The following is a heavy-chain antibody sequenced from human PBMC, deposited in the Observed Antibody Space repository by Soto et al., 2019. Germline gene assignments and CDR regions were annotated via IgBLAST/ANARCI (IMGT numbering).Heavy chain of an antibody. D-gene: IGHD5-12*01. J-gene: IGHJ4*02. CDR2: ISAYNGNT. V-gene: IGHV1-18*01. CDR3: ARARRDGYNYGY. CDR1: GYTFFSYG. Sequence: ASVKVSCKASGYTFFSYGISWVRQAPGQGLEWMGWISAYNGNTNYAQKLQGRVTMTTDTSTSTAYMELRSLRSDDTAVYYCARARRDGYNYGYWGQGTLVTVSS.